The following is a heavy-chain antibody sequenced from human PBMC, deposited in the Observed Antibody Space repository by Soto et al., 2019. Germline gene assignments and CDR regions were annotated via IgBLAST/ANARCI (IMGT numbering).Heavy chain of an antibody. Sequence: ASVKVSCKASGYTFTGYYMHWVRQAPGQGLEWMGWINPNSGGTNYAQKFQGRVTMTRDTSISTAYMELSRLRSDDTAVYYCARGYRSSSGFKFTDYWGQGTLVTVSS. CDR3: ARGYRSSSGFKFTDY. D-gene: IGHD6-6*01. J-gene: IGHJ4*02. V-gene: IGHV1-2*02. CDR2: INPNSGGT. CDR1: GYTFTGYY.